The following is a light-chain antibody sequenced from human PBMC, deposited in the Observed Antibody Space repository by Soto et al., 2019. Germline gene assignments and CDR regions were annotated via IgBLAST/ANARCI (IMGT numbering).Light chain of an antibody. CDR3: SSYISSSTFVV. CDR1: RSDIGASNS. J-gene: IGLJ2*01. V-gene: IGLV2-14*01. Sequence: QSALTQPASVSGSPGQSITISCAGTRSDIGASNSVSWHQQHPGKAPKVIITEVSNRPSGVSNRFSGSKSGNTASLIISGLQAEDEADYYCSSYISSSTFVVFGGGTKLTVL. CDR2: EVS.